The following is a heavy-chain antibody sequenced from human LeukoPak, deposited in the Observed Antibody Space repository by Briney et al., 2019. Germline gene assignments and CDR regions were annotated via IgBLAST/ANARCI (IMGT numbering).Heavy chain of an antibody. D-gene: IGHD2-15*01. J-gene: IGHJ4*02. Sequence: SETLSLTCTVSGGSISSYYWSWLRQPPGKGLEWIGYIYYSGSTNYNPSLKSRVTISVDTSKNQFSLKLSSVTAADTAVYYCARGGSYCSGGSCYPVPFDYWGQGTLVTVSS. CDR3: ARGGSYCSGGSCYPVPFDY. V-gene: IGHV4-59*01. CDR2: IYYSGST. CDR1: GGSISSYY.